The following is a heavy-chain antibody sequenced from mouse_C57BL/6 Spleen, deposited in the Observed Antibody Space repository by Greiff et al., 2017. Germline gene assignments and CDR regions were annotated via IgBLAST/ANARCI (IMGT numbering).Heavy chain of an antibody. J-gene: IGHJ1*03. Sequence: VQLQQSVAELVRPGASVKLSCTASGFNIKNTYMHWVKQRPEQGLEWIGRIDPANGNTKYAPKFQGKATITADTSSNTAYLQLSSLTSEDTAIYYCARRITTGVEGPYWYFDVWGTGTTVTVSS. CDR2: IDPANGNT. D-gene: IGHD1-1*01. CDR3: ARRITTGVEGPYWYFDV. CDR1: GFNIKNTY. V-gene: IGHV14-3*01.